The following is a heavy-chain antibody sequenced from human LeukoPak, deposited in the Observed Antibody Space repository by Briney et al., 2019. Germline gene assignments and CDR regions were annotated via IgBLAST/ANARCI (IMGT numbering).Heavy chain of an antibody. V-gene: IGHV3-23*01. CDR2: ISPSGDIT. Sequence: GGSLRLSCAASGFSFSSHGMNWVRQAPGKGLEWVSGISPSGDITYYTDSVRGRFTISRDNAKNSLYLQMNSLRAEDTALYYCAKDIRAYYDSSGSSFDYWGQGTLVTVSS. J-gene: IGHJ4*02. D-gene: IGHD3-22*01. CDR1: GFSFSSHG. CDR3: AKDIRAYYDSSGSSFDY.